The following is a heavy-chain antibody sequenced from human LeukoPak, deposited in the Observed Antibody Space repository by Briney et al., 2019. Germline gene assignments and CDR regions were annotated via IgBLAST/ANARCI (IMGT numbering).Heavy chain of an antibody. V-gene: IGHV3-23*01. CDR1: GFTFSSYA. D-gene: IGHD6-19*01. Sequence: GGSLRLSCAASGFTFSSYAMSWVRQAPGKGLEWVSAISGSGGSTYYADSVKGRFTISRDNSKNTLYLQMNSLRAEDTAVCYCAKDQKQWLVYDAFDIWGQGTMVTVSS. CDR2: ISGSGGST. J-gene: IGHJ3*02. CDR3: AKDQKQWLVYDAFDI.